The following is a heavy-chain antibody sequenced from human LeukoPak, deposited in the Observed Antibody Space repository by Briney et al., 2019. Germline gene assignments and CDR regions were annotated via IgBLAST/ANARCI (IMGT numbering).Heavy chain of an antibody. J-gene: IGHJ4*02. CDR3: ARDPTDGYYYDSSGYPDYFDY. D-gene: IGHD3-22*01. V-gene: IGHV3-48*03. CDR1: GFTFSSYE. Sequence: GGSLRLSCAASGFTFSSYEMNWVRQAPGKGLEWVSYISSSGSTIYYADSVKGRFTISRDNAKNSLYLQMNSLRAEDTAVYYCARDPTDGYYYDSSGYPDYFDYWGQGTLVTVSS. CDR2: ISSSGSTI.